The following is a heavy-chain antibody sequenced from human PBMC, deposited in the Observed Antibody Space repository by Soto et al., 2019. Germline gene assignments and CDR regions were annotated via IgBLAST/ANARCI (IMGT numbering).Heavy chain of an antibody. CDR1: GFTFSSYS. V-gene: IGHV3-48*01. J-gene: IGHJ4*02. CDR3: ARVWSGYYRHYFDY. CDR2: ISSSSSTI. D-gene: IGHD3-3*01. Sequence: GGSLRLSCAASGFTFSSYSMNWVRQAPGKGLEWVSYISSSSSTIYYADSVKGRFTISRDNAKNSLYLQMNSLRAEDTAVYYCARVWSGYYRHYFDYWGQGTLVTVSS.